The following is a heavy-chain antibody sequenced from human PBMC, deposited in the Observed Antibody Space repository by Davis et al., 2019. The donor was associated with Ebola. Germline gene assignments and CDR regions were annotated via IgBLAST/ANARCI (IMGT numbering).Heavy chain of an antibody. CDR2: ISWNSGSI. D-gene: IGHD3-22*01. CDR3: AKDITPGYYDSSGGGFDY. Sequence: PGGSLRLSCAASGFTYSNFDMSWVRQAPGKGLEWVSGISWNSGSIGYADSVKGRFTISRDNAKNSLYLQMNSLRAEDTALYYCAKDITPGYYDSSGGGFDYWGQGTLVTVSS. J-gene: IGHJ4*02. CDR1: GFTYSNFD. V-gene: IGHV3-9*01.